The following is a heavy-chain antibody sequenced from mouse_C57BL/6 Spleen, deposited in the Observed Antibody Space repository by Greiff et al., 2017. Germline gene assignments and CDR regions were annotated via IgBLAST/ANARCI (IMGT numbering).Heavy chain of an antibody. CDR2: IHPNSGST. CDR1: GYTFTSYW. CDR3: ARREDYGDYFDY. V-gene: IGHV1-64*01. J-gene: IGHJ2*01. D-gene: IGHD1-1*01. Sequence: QVHVKQPGAELVKPGASVKLSCKASGYTFTSYWMHWVKQRPGQGLEWIGMIHPNSGSTNYNEKFKSKATLTVDKSSSTAYMQLSSLTSEDSAVYYCARREDYGDYFDYWGQGTTLTVSS.